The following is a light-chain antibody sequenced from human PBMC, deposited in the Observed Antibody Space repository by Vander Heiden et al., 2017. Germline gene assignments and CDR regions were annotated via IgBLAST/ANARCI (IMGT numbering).Light chain of an antibody. J-gene: IGLJ2*01. CDR3: ISYAGSNNLV. V-gene: IGLV2-8*01. CDR2: EVT. CDR1: SSDVGGYKY. Sequence: QSALTQPPSASGSPGQSVTVSCTGTSSDVGGYKYVSWYQQHPGKAPKLMIYEVTKRPSGVPDRFSGSKSGNTASLTVSGLQAEDEADYYCISYAGSNNLVFGGGTKLNVI.